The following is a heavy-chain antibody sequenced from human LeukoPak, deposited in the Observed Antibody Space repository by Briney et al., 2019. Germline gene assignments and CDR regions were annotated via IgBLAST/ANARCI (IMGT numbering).Heavy chain of an antibody. CDR1: GYTLTELS. V-gene: IGHV1-24*01. CDR3: ATSPGYSYGYRSWFEP. J-gene: IGHJ5*02. D-gene: IGHD5-18*01. CDR2: FDPEDGET. Sequence: AASVKVSCKVSGYTLTELSMHWVRQSPGKGLEWMGGFDPEDGETIYAQKFQGRVTMTEDTSTDTAYMELTSLRSEDTAVYYCATSPGYSYGYRSWFEPWGQGTLVTVSS.